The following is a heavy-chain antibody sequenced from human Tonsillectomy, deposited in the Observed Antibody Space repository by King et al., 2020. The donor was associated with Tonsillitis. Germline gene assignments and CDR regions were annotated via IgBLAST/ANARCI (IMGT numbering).Heavy chain of an antibody. V-gene: IGHV4-59*01. Sequence: QLQESGPGLVKPSETLSLTCTVSGGSSNTYYWSWSRQPPGKGLEWIGYIYYCGTTNDNPSLKSRVNISVDTSKNQFSLKVSSVTAADTAVYYCARHLEGYYDFDYWGQGTLVTVSS. CDR1: GGSSNTYY. D-gene: IGHD2-15*01. CDR2: IYYCGTT. J-gene: IGHJ4*02. CDR3: ARHLEGYYDFDY.